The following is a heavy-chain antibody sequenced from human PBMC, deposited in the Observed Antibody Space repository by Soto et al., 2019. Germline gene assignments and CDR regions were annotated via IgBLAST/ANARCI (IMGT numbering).Heavy chain of an antibody. CDR3: ARGRWSTFDY. D-gene: IGHD2-15*01. CDR1: GDSISSYS. J-gene: IGHJ4*02. V-gene: IGHV4-4*07. Sequence: SETLSLTCAVSGDSISSYSWNWIRQTAGRGLEWIGRVYPSGHTQYRSSFETRVTVSVDTSKNQFSLQLNSVTPEDTAVYYCARGRWSTFDYWGQGAQVTVSS. CDR2: VYPSGHT.